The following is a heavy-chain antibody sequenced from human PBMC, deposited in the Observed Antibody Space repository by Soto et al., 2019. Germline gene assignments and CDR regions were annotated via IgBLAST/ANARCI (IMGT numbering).Heavy chain of an antibody. CDR1: GGSVSNSNYY. CDR3: VSQRITVSTQAYFDY. CDR2: VYYRGRS. V-gene: IGHV4-39*01. D-gene: IGHD3-16*01. J-gene: IGHJ4*02. Sequence: PSENLSLTCTVSGGSVSNSNYYWGWIRQSPGKGLEWIGSVYYRGRSYSKSSVKSRITISVDTSKNQFSLNLNSVTASDTAVYYCVSQRITVSTQAYFDYWGPGALVTVSS.